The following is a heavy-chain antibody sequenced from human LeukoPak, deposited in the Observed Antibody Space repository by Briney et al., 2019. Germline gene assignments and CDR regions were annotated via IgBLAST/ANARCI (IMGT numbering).Heavy chain of an antibody. CDR2: IWYDGSYK. CDR1: AFTFSSYG. Sequence: PGGSLRLSCAASAFTFSSYGMHWVRQAPGKGLEWVAVIWYDGSYKYYADSVEGRFTISRDNSKNTLYLQMNSLRAEDTAVYTCARDFCSGGSCYYFDYWGQGTLVTVSS. CDR3: ARDFCSGGSCYYFDY. V-gene: IGHV3-33*01. D-gene: IGHD2-15*01. J-gene: IGHJ4*02.